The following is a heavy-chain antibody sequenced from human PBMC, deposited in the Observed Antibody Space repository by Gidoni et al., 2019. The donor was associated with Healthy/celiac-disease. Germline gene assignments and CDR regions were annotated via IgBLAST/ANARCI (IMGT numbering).Heavy chain of an antibody. CDR2: ISSSGSTI. Sequence: EVQLVESGGGLVQPGGSLILSCAASGFTFSSYEMNWVRQAPGKGLEWVSYISSSGSTIYYADSVKGRFTISRDNAKNSLYLQMNSLRAEDTAVYYCARARIDFDYWGQGTLVTVSS. CDR1: GFTFSSYE. J-gene: IGHJ4*02. CDR3: ARARIDFDY. D-gene: IGHD1-26*01. V-gene: IGHV3-48*03.